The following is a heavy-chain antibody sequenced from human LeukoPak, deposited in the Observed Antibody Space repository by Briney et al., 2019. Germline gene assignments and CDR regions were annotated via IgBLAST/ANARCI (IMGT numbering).Heavy chain of an antibody. D-gene: IGHD2-2*01. J-gene: IGHJ3*01. V-gene: IGHV4-31*02. CDR2: KYYSGSA. Sequence: PSETLSLTCNVSGVSISDGRYYWAWIRQVPGKGLEWIGYKYYSGSAKYNPSLKSRLTISIDTPENQFSLHLSSVTAADTATYYCATPYCSGISCLGVFNVCDQGRRVTVSS. CDR3: ATPYCSGISCLGVFNV. CDR1: GVSISDGRYY.